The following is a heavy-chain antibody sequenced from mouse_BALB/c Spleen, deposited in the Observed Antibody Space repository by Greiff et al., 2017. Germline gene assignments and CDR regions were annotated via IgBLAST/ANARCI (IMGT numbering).Heavy chain of an antibody. D-gene: IGHD4-1*01. CDR1: GFTFTDYY. Sequence: EVKVVESGGGLVQPGGSLRLSCATSGFTFTDYYMSWVRQPPGKALEWLGFIRNKANGYTTEYSASVKGRFTISRDNSQSILYLQMNTLRAEDSATYYCARDSGSYAMDYWGQGTSVTVSS. J-gene: IGHJ4*01. V-gene: IGHV7-3*02. CDR2: IRNKANGYTT. CDR3: ARDSGSYAMDY.